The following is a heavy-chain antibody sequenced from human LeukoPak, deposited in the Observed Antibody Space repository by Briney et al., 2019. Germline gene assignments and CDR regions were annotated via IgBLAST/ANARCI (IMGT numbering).Heavy chain of an antibody. CDR3: AKAVAAAGRFGFDP. Sequence: PSETLSLTCTVSGGSISTYYWSWIRQPPGKGLEWIGYIYNSGSTNYNPSLQSRVTISVDTSKNLFSLKLTSVTAADTAVYYCAKAVAAAGRFGFDPWGQGTLVTVSS. CDR1: GGSISTYY. J-gene: IGHJ5*02. D-gene: IGHD6-13*01. CDR2: IYNSGST. V-gene: IGHV4-59*01.